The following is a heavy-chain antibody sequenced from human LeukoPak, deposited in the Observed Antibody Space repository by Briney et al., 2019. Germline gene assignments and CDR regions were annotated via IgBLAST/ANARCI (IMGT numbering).Heavy chain of an antibody. D-gene: IGHD1-7*01. CDR1: GFTFSTSG. V-gene: IGHV3-30*02. Sequence: GGSLRLSCVASGFTFSTSGIHWVRQSPGKGLDWVAFIRNDGNKKNYAESVKGRFTISRDNSKNTLYLQMDSLSAEDTAVYYCAKRRGLELLYYYYMDVWGKGTTVTVSS. CDR3: AKRRGLELLYYYYMDV. CDR2: IRNDGNKK. J-gene: IGHJ6*03.